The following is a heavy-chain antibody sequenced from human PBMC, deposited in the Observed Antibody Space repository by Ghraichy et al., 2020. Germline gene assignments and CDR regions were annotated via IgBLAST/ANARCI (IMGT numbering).Heavy chain of an antibody. CDR2: IKRDGDEK. J-gene: IGHJ4*02. V-gene: IGHV3-7*01. CDR3: ARGGSGGSFDY. D-gene: IGHD2-15*01. CDR1: GFTFSRYW. Sequence: GGSLRLSCAASGFTFSRYWMSWVRQAPGKGLEWVANIKRDGDEKYYVDSMKGQFTISRDNAKNSLYLQMNSLRAEDTAVYYCARGGSGGSFDYWGQGTLVTVSS.